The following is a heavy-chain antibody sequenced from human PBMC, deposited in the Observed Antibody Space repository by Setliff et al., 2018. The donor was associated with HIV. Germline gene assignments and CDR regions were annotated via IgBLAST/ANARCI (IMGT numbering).Heavy chain of an antibody. CDR2: INPNIGGT. D-gene: IGHD6-13*01. CDR3: ARDPGYKSTWYGVFDI. Sequence: ASVKVSCKASGYTFTGYHIHWVRQAPGQGLEWMGWINPNIGGTNSAQKFQGRVNMTRDTSISTTYMELSRLRSDDTAVYYCARDPGYKSTWYGVFDIWGQGTMVTVSS. J-gene: IGHJ3*02. CDR1: GYTFTGYH. V-gene: IGHV1-2*02.